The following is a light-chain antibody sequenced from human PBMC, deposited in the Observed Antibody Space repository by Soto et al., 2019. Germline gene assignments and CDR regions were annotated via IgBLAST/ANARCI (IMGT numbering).Light chain of an antibody. CDR3: SSYTSSSTWV. CDR2: EVS. V-gene: IGLV2-14*01. J-gene: IGLJ3*02. CDR1: SSDVGGYNF. Sequence: QSVLIQPPSVSGSPGQSVTISCTGTSSDVGGYNFVSWYQQHPGKAPKLMIYEVSNRPSGVSNRFSGSKSGNTASLTFSGLQAEDEADYYCSSYTSSSTWVFGGGTQLTVL.